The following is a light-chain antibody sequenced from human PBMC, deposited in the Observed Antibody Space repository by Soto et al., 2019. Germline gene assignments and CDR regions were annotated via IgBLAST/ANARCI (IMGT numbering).Light chain of an antibody. CDR3: QRYGSSPVT. V-gene: IGKV3-20*01. J-gene: IGKJ3*01. Sequence: EIGLTQSPGNLSLSPGERATLSCRASQSVSSSYLAWYQQKPGQAPRRLIYGASSRATGIPDRFSGSGSGTDSSLTISRLESHDCAVYYCQRYGSSPVTVGRYTKVDI. CDR1: QSVSSSY. CDR2: GAS.